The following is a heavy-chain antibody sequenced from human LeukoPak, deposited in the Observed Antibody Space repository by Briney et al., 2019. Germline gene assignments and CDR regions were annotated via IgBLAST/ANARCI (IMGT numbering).Heavy chain of an antibody. Sequence: PSQTLSLTCTVSGGSISSGGYYWSWTRQHPGKGLEWIGYIYYSGSTYYNPSLKSRVTISVDTSKNQFSLKLSSVTAADTAVYYCARDRLSIVVVPAANPQQLPTYYYYGMDVWGQGTTVTVSS. CDR1: GGSISSGGYY. J-gene: IGHJ6*02. CDR3: ARDRLSIVVVPAANPQQLPTYYYYGMDV. V-gene: IGHV4-31*03. CDR2: IYYSGST. D-gene: IGHD2-2*01.